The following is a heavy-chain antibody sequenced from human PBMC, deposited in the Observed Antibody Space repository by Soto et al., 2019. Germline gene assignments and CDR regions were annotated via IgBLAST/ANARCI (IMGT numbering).Heavy chain of an antibody. CDR2: IYYSGST. CDR3: ARDFGYSYGYYYYGMDV. V-gene: IGHV4-31*03. CDR1: GGSISSGGYY. J-gene: IGHJ6*02. D-gene: IGHD5-18*01. Sequence: LSLTCTVSGGSISSGGYYWSWIRQHPGKGLEWIGYIYYSGSTYYNPSLKSRVTISVDTSKNQFSLKLSSVTAADTAVYYCARDFGYSYGYYYYGMDVWGQGTTVTVSS.